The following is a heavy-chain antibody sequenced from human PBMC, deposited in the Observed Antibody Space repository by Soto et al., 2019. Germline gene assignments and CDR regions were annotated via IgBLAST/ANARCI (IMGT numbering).Heavy chain of an antibody. CDR2: INTGNGIP. Sequence: ASVKVSCKASGYTFTNYAIHWVRQAPGQRLEWMGWINTGNGIPKYSQKFQGRVTLTRDTSATTAYMELTSLTFEDSTVYYCARSSGWYPLFDYWGQGTLVTVSS. V-gene: IGHV1-3*04. CDR1: GYTFTNYA. CDR3: ARSSGWYPLFDY. D-gene: IGHD6-19*01. J-gene: IGHJ4*02.